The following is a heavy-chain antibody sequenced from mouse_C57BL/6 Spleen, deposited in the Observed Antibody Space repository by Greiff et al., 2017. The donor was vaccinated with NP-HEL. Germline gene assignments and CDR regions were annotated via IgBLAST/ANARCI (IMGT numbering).Heavy chain of an antibody. CDR1: GYTFTSYG. D-gene: IGHD3-2*02. Sequence: VKLQESGAELARPGASVKLSCKASGYTFTSYGISWVKQRTGQGLEWIGEIYPRSGNTYYNEKFKGKATLTADKSSSTAYMELRSLTSEDSAVYFCARTGQLRLRYAMDYWGQGTSVTVSS. CDR2: IYPRSGNT. J-gene: IGHJ4*01. V-gene: IGHV1-81*01. CDR3: ARTGQLRLRYAMDY.